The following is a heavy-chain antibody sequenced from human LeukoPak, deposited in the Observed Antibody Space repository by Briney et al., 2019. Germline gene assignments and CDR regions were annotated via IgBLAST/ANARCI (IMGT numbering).Heavy chain of an antibody. J-gene: IGHJ6*02. CDR2: ISSSSSYI. V-gene: IGHV3-21*01. CDR3: ARDCGGSCYSFSRYYYGMDV. D-gene: IGHD2-15*01. CDR1: GFTFSSYS. Sequence: GGSLRLSCAASGFTFSSYSMNWVRQAPGKGLEWVSSISSSSSYIYYADSVKGRFTISRDNAKNSLYLQMNSLRAEDTAVYYCARDCGGSCYSFSRYYYGMDVWGQGTTVTVSS.